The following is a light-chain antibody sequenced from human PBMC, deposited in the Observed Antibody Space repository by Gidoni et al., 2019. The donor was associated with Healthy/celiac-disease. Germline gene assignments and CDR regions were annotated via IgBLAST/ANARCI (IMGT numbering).Light chain of an antibody. Sequence: DIVMTQYPESLAVSLGERATINCKSSQSVLYSSNNKTYIAWYQQKPGQPPKLLIYCASTRESGVPDLFSGSGSWTYFTLTISSLQAEHVAVYYCQQYYSTPRTFGQGTKVEIK. CDR3: QQYYSTPRT. CDR1: QSVLYSSNNKTY. J-gene: IGKJ1*01. V-gene: IGKV4-1*01. CDR2: CAS.